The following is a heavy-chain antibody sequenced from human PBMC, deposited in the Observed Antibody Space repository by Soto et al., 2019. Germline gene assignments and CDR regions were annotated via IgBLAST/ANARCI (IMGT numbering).Heavy chain of an antibody. D-gene: IGHD6-19*01. Sequence: QVQLQESGPGLVKPSQTLSLTCTVSGGSISSADSYWSWIRQPPGKGLEWIGYIYYTGRTYYNPSLKGRVTISIDTSKNQFSLKLSYVTAADTALYYCARVPPYSSGFGGFDCWGQGTLATVSS. V-gene: IGHV4-30-4*01. CDR2: IYYTGRT. J-gene: IGHJ4*02. CDR3: ARVPPYSSGFGGFDC. CDR1: GGSISSADSY.